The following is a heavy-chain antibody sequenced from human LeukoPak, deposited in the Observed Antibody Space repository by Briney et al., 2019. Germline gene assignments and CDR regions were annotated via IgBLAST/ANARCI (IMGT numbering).Heavy chain of an antibody. V-gene: IGHV3-23*01. Sequence: GGSLRLSCAASGFTFGNYAMSWVRQAPGKGLEWVSAISGTGGSTYYADSVKGRFTVSRDNSKNTLYLQMNSLRAEDAAVYYCAKYYYTSGSSGGRVFDYWGQGTLVTVSS. CDR3: AKYYYTSGSSGGRVFDY. CDR1: GFTFGNYA. J-gene: IGHJ4*02. CDR2: ISGTGGST. D-gene: IGHD3-10*01.